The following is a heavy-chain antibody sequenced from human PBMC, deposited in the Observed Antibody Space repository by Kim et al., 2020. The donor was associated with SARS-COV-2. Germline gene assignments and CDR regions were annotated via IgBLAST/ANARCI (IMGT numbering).Heavy chain of an antibody. J-gene: IGHJ4*02. D-gene: IGHD6-13*01. V-gene: IGHV3-23*01. Sequence: ADAVKGRFTISRDNSRNTLYLQMNSLRAEDTAVYYCAKNAGTAADYYFDYWGQGTLATVSS. CDR3: AKNAGTAADYYFDY.